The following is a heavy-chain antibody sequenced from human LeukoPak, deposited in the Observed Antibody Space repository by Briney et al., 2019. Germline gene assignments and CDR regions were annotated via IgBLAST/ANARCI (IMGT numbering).Heavy chain of an antibody. Sequence: GASVKVSCKASGYTFTSYAMNWVRQAPGQGLEWMGWINTNTGNPTYAQGFTGRFVFSLDTSVSTAYLQISSLKAEDTAVYYCARVPRDELNPKATYYYDSSGYYYGKGAFDIWGQGTMVTVSS. V-gene: IGHV7-4-1*02. D-gene: IGHD3-22*01. CDR1: GYTFTSYA. CDR2: INTNTGNP. J-gene: IGHJ3*02. CDR3: ARVPRDELNPKATYYYDSSGYYYGKGAFDI.